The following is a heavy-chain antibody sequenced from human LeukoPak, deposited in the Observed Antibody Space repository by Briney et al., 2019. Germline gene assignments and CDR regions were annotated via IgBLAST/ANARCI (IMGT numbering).Heavy chain of an antibody. CDR3: ARDPDSGYGTVGY. Sequence: SVKLSCKASGGTFSSYAISWVRQAPGQGLEWMGWINPIRGIANYAQKFRGRVTIAEDKSTRTAHMELSSLRSEATAVYYWARDPDSGYGTVGYWGQGTLVTVSS. CDR2: INPIRGIA. V-gene: IGHV1-69*04. J-gene: IGHJ4*02. CDR1: GGTFSSYA. D-gene: IGHD5-12*01.